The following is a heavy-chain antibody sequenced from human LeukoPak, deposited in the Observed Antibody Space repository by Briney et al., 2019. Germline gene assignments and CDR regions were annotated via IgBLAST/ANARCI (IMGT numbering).Heavy chain of an antibody. V-gene: IGHV3-30*02. CDR3: AKGDFWSGYSSDWFDP. Sequence: GGSLRLSCAASGFTFSSFGMHWVRQAPGKGLEWVAFLRYDGSNKYYADSVKGRFTISRDNSKNTLYLQMNSLRVEDTAVYYCAKGDFWSGYSSDWFDPWGQGTLVTVSS. CDR1: GFTFSSFG. D-gene: IGHD3-3*01. CDR2: LRYDGSNK. J-gene: IGHJ5*02.